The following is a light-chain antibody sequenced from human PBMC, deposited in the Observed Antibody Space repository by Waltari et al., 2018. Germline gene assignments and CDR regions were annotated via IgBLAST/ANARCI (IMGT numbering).Light chain of an antibody. CDR2: AAS. CDR3: QQYGSSPLT. V-gene: IGKV3-20*01. CDR1: QTIRSNY. J-gene: IGKJ4*01. Sequence: EIVFTQSPVTRSFSLGQRLPLSCTASQTIRSNYLPWYQQKPGQAPRLLIYAASNRATGIPDRFSGSGSVTDFTLTISRLESEDFAVYHCQQYGSSPLTFGGGTKVEIK.